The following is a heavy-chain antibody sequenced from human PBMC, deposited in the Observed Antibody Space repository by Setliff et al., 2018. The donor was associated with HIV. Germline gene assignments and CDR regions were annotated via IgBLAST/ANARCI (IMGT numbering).Heavy chain of an antibody. CDR1: GGSFSGYN. J-gene: IGHJ4*02. CDR3: ARKATYYYGSGSSNDY. CDR2: INHSGRI. D-gene: IGHD3-10*01. Sequence: ETLSLTCAVYGGSFSGYNWNWIRQPPGKGLEWIGEINHSGRIDHNPSLKSRVTISVDTSKNQFSLKLSSVTAADTAVYYCARKATYYYGSGSSNDYWGQGTLVTVSS. V-gene: IGHV4-34*01.